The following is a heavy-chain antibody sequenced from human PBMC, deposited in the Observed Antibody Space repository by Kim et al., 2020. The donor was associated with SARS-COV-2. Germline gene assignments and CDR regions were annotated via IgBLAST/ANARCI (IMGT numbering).Heavy chain of an antibody. CDR3: ARHMEQQLAYYYYMDV. D-gene: IGHD6-13*01. CDR1: GGSISSSSYY. Sequence: SETLSLTCTVSGGSISSSSYYWGWIRQPPGKGLEWIGSIYYSGSTYYNPSLKSRVTISVDTSKNQFSLKLSSVTAADTAVYYCARHMEQQLAYYYYMDV. CDR2: IYYSGST. V-gene: IGHV4-39*01. J-gene: IGHJ6*03.